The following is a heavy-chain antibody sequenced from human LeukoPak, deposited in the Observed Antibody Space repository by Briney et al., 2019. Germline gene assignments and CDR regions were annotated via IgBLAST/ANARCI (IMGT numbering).Heavy chain of an antibody. V-gene: IGHV3-30*04. CDR2: ISYEGSVT. D-gene: IGHD3-10*01. CDR3: VRDRAPWGGALGGAKGMDV. Sequence: GGSLRLSCAASGFTFSNFAFHWVRQPPGKGLEWAAVISYEGSVTYYAESVKGRFTISRDNFKNTLNLQMNSLRVEDTAVYYCVRDRAPWGGALGGAKGMDVWGEGTTVTVPS. J-gene: IGHJ6*04. CDR1: GFTFSNFA.